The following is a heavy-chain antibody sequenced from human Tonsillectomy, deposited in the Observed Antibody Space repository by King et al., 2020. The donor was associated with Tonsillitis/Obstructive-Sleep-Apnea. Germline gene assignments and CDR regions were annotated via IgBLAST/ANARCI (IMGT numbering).Heavy chain of an antibody. Sequence: VQLQQWGAGLLKPSETLSLTCAVYGGSFSGYYWSWIRQPPGKGLEWIGEINHSGSTNYNPSLKSRVTISVDTSKNQFSLKLSSVTAAVTAVYYCARGPDYGDYDYWGQGTLVTVSS. CDR2: INHSGST. D-gene: IGHD4-17*01. CDR3: ARGPDYGDYDY. J-gene: IGHJ4*02. CDR1: GGSFSGYY. V-gene: IGHV4-34*01.